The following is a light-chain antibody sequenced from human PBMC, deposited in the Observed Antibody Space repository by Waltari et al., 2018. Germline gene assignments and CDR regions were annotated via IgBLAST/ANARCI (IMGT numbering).Light chain of an antibody. CDR3: QQSYSTPRT. J-gene: IGKJ4*01. Sequence: DIQMTQSPSSLSASVGDRVTITCRASQSISSYLNWYQQKPGKAPKLLIYAASSLQIGVPSSFSGSGSVTDFTLTISSLQPEDFATYYCQQSYSTPRTFGGGTKVEIK. CDR1: QSISSY. CDR2: AAS. V-gene: IGKV1-39*01.